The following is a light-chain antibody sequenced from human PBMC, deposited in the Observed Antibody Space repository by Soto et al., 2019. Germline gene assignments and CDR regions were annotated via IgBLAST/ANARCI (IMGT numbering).Light chain of an antibody. CDR3: QQYYITPLT. J-gene: IGKJ4*01. V-gene: IGKV4-1*01. CDR1: QRVFHTSNNKNY. Sequence: DFWLTQSPNPLVCSLAGRPTINSSSSQRVFHTSNNKNYLAWYQQKPGQPHKLLIYWASTRESGVPDRFSGSGSGTDFTLTISSLQAEDVAVYYCQQYYITPLTFGGGTKVEIK. CDR2: WAS.